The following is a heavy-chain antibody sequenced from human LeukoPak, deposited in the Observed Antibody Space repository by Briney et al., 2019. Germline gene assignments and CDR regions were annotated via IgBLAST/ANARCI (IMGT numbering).Heavy chain of an antibody. J-gene: IGHJ6*03. V-gene: IGHV4-38-2*02. D-gene: IGHD3-10*01. CDR2: IYHSGST. Sequence: PSETLSLTCTVSGYSISSGYYWGWIRQPPGKGLEWIGSIYHSGSTYYNPSLKSRVTISVDTSKNQFSLKLSSVTAADTAVYYCARDYNGYYYYMDVWGKGTTVTVSS. CDR3: ARDYNGYYYYMDV. CDR1: GYSISSGYY.